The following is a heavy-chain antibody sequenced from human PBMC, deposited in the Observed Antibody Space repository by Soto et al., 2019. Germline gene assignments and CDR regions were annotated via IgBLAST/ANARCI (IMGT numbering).Heavy chain of an antibody. V-gene: IGHV3-23*01. CDR1: GFTFSSYA. D-gene: IGHD2-15*01. CDR3: AREGYCSGGSCRAYFDY. CDR2: ISGSGGST. Sequence: PGGSLRLSCAASGFTFSSYAVSWVRQAPGKGLEWVSGISGSGGSTYYADTVKGRFTISRDNSKNTLYLQMNSLRAEDTAVYYFAREGYCSGGSCRAYFDYWGQGTLVTVSS. J-gene: IGHJ4*02.